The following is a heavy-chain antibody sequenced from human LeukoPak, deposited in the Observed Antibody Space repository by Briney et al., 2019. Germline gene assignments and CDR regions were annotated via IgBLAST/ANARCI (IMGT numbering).Heavy chain of an antibody. Sequence: GASVKVSCKTSGYTFTNGYLHWVRQAPGQGLEWVGIINPGDGSTKYAQKFQGRVTMTRDTSTSTVYMELSILGSEDTAVYYCARVGQLVFDYWGQGTLVTSPQ. CDR1: GYTFTNGY. CDR3: ARVGQLVFDY. CDR2: INPGDGST. D-gene: IGHD6-6*01. V-gene: IGHV1-46*03. J-gene: IGHJ4*02.